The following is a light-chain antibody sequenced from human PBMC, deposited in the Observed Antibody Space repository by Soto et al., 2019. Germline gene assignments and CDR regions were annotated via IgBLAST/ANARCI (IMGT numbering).Light chain of an antibody. CDR2: DVT. Sequence: QSVLTQPRSLSGSPGQSVTISCTGTSSDVGGYDYVSWYQQEPGKAPKLMIYDVTRRPSGVPNRFSGSKSGNAASLTISGLQAEDAADYYCCSYAGSYTYVFGTGTKLTVL. V-gene: IGLV2-11*01. CDR1: SSDVGGYDY. CDR3: CSYAGSYTYV. J-gene: IGLJ1*01.